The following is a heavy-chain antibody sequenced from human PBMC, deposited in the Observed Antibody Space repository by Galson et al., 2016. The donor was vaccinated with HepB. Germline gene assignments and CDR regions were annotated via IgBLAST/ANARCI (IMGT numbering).Heavy chain of an antibody. CDR1: EFTFSSYG. Sequence: SLRLSCAASEFTFSSYGMHWLRQAPGKGLEWVAFIRNDGTNRYYAASVKGRVTISRDNSNNTLYLQMNSLRAEDTAVYYCAKSRNAGTWYYSDYWGQGTLVTVSS. J-gene: IGHJ4*02. D-gene: IGHD1-14*01. V-gene: IGHV3-30*02. CDR3: AKSRNAGTWYYSDY. CDR2: IRNDGTNR.